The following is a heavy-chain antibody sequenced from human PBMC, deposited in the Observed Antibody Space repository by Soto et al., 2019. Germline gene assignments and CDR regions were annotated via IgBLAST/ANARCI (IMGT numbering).Heavy chain of an antibody. CDR1: GFTFSTYG. Sequence: PGGSLRLSCAASGFTFSTYGMHWVRQAPGKGLEWVAVVPYDGRNKYYADSVKGRFTISRDNSKNTLYFQMNSLRAEDTAVYYCATLTKYDILTGFYPCWGQGTLVTVSS. V-gene: IGHV3-30*03. D-gene: IGHD3-9*01. CDR2: VPYDGRNK. J-gene: IGHJ4*02. CDR3: ATLTKYDILTGFYPC.